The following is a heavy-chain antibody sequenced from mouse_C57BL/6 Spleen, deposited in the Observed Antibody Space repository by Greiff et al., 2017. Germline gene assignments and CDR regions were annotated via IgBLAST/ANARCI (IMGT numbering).Heavy chain of an antibody. CDR2: IHPNSGST. V-gene: IGHV1-64*01. Sequence: QVQLQQPGAELVKPGASVKLSCKASGYTFTSYWMHWVKQRPGQGLEWIGMIHPNSGSTNYNEKFKSKDTLTVDKFSSTAYMQLSSLTSEDSAVYYCARQLGQGAMDYWGQGTSVTVSS. D-gene: IGHD4-1*02. J-gene: IGHJ4*01. CDR1: GYTFTSYW. CDR3: ARQLGQGAMDY.